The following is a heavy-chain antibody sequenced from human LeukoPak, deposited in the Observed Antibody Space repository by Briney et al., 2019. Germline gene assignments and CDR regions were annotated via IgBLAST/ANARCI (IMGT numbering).Heavy chain of an antibody. V-gene: IGHV1-46*01. D-gene: IGHD1-26*01. CDR2: INPSGGST. J-gene: IGHJ3*02. Sequence: ASVKVSCKASGYTFTSYYMHWVRQAPGQGLEWMGIINPSGGSTSYAQKFQGRVTMTRNTSISTAYMELSSLRSEDTAVYYCAGASGATDAFDIWGQGTMVTVSS. CDR3: AGASGATDAFDI. CDR1: GYTFTSYY.